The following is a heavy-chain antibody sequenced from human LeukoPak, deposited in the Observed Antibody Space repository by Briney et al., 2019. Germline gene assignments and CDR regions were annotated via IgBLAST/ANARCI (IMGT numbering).Heavy chain of an antibody. CDR2: IIPIFGTA. V-gene: IGHV1-69*05. CDR3: ASRSYCSSTSCSQIDY. Sequence: SVKVSCKASGGTFSSYAISWVRQAPGQGLEWMGRIIPIFGTANYAQKFQGRVTITTDESTSTAYMELSSLRSEDTAVYYCASRSYCSSTSCSQIDYWGQGTLVTVSS. CDR1: GGTFSSYA. J-gene: IGHJ4*02. D-gene: IGHD2-2*01.